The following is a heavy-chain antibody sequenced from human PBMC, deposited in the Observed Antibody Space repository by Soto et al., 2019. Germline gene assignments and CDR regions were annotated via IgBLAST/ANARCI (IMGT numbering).Heavy chain of an antibody. CDR3: AKDIAVVLLRYYFDY. Sequence: PGGSLRLSCAASGFTFSSYAMSWVRQAPGKGLEWVSAISGSGGSTYYADSVKGRFTISRDNSKNTLYLQMNSLRVEDTAVYYCAKDIAVVLLRYYFDYWGQGTLVTVSS. CDR2: ISGSGGST. V-gene: IGHV3-23*01. D-gene: IGHD2-15*01. CDR1: GFTFSSYA. J-gene: IGHJ4*02.